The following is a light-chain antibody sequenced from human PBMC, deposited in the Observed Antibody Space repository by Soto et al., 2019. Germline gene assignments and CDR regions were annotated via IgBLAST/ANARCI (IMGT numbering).Light chain of an antibody. V-gene: IGLV2-14*01. CDR3: SSYTSSSTRVV. Sequence: QSVLTQPASVSGSPGQSITISCTGTSSDVGGYNYVSWYQQHPGKAPKLMIYDVSNRPSGVSNRFSGSKSGNTASLTISGLQAEDEADDYCSSYTSSSTRVVFGGGTKVTVL. CDR2: DVS. CDR1: SSDVGGYNY. J-gene: IGLJ2*01.